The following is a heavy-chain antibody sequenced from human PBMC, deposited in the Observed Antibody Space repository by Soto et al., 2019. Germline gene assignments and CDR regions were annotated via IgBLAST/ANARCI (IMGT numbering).Heavy chain of an antibody. V-gene: IGHV1-2*04. CDR3: ARDRGGSSWRLLYYFDY. J-gene: IGHJ4*02. CDR2: INPNSGGT. Sequence: ASVKVSCKASGYTFTGYYMHWVRQAPGQGLEWMGWINPNSGGTNYAQKFQGWVTMTRDTSISTAYMELSRLRSDDTDVYYCARDRGGSSWRLLYYFDYWGQGTLVTVSS. D-gene: IGHD6-13*01. CDR1: GYTFTGYY.